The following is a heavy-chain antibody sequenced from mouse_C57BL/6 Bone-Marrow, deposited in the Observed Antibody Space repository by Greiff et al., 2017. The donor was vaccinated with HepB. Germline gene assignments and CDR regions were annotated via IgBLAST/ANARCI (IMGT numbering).Heavy chain of an antibody. Sequence: QVQLQQSGAELVKPGASVKLSCKASGYTFTSYWMHWVKQRPGRGLEWIGRIDPNSGGTKYNEKFKSKATLTVDKPSSTAYMQLSSLTSEDSAVYYCARGDLLWLRRVYFDYWGQGTTLTVSS. J-gene: IGHJ2*01. V-gene: IGHV1-72*01. CDR3: ARGDLLWLRRVYFDY. CDR1: GYTFTSYW. D-gene: IGHD2-2*01. CDR2: IDPNSGGT.